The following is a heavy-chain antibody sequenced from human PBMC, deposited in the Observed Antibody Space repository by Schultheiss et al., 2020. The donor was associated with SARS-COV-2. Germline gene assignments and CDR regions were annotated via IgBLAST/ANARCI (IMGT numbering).Heavy chain of an antibody. CDR3: ARHSHYDSSGYYQPNWFDP. D-gene: IGHD3-22*01. Sequence: SETLSLTCTVSGGSISSYYWSWIRQPPGKGLEWIGSIYYSGSTYYNPSLKSRVTISVDTSKNQFSLKLSSVTAADTAVYYCARHSHYDSSGYYQPNWFDPWGQGTLVTVSS. J-gene: IGHJ5*02. V-gene: IGHV4-59*05. CDR2: IYYSGST. CDR1: GGSISSYY.